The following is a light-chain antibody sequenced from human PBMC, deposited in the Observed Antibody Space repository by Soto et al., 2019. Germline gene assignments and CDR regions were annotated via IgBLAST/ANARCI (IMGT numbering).Light chain of an antibody. V-gene: IGLV2-14*01. J-gene: IGLJ1*01. CDR2: EVS. CDR1: SSDIGAYNY. Sequence: QSVLTQPASVSGSPGQSITISCTGSSSDIGAYNYVSWFQQYPGEAPKLIISEVSNRPSGVSNRFSGSKSGTAASLTISGLQTEDEADYFCFSFTTDWTHVFGTGTKLTVL. CDR3: FSFTTDWTHV.